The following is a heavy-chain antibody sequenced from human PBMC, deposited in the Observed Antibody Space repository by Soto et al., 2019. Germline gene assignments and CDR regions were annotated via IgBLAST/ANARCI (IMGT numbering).Heavy chain of an antibody. CDR1: GYTFTSYG. Sequence: ASVKVSCKASGYTFTSYGISWVRQAPGQGLEWMGWISAYNGNTNYAQELQGRVTMTTDTSTSTAYMELRSLRSDDTAVYYCASDPGIAAAGTSAYGYWGQGTLVTVSS. V-gene: IGHV1-18*01. CDR2: ISAYNGNT. D-gene: IGHD6-13*01. J-gene: IGHJ4*02. CDR3: ASDPGIAAAGTSAYGY.